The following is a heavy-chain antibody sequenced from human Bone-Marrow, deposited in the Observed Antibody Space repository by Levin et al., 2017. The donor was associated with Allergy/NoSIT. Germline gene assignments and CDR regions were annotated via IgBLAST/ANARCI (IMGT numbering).Heavy chain of an antibody. Sequence: VSGPTLVKPTQTLTLTCTFSGFSLSTTGMRVSWIRQPPGKALEWLARIDWDDDKFYSTSLKTRLTISKDTSKNQVVLSMTNMDPVDTGTYYCVRMGSGWEFYDPWGQGALVTVSS. CDR3: VRMGSGWEFYDP. CDR1: GFSLSTTGMR. J-gene: IGHJ5*02. V-gene: IGHV2-70*04. CDR2: IDWDDDK. D-gene: IGHD6-19*01.